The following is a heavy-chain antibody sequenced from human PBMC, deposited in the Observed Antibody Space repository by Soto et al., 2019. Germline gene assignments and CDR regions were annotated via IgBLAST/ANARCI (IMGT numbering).Heavy chain of an antibody. Sequence: QVQLQESGPGLVKPSQTLSLTCTVSGGSISSRGFYWTWIRQHPGKGLEWIGYIYYSGSTYYNPSLKSRVTISPDTSKNQLSLKLDSVTAADTAVYYCARAYSSWYWDFWGQGTLVTVSS. V-gene: IGHV4-31*03. D-gene: IGHD6-13*01. CDR2: IYYSGST. CDR3: ARAYSSWYWDF. CDR1: GGSISSRGFY. J-gene: IGHJ4*02.